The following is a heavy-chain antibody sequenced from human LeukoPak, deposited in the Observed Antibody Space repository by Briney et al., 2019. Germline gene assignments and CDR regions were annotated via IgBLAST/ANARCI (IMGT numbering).Heavy chain of an antibody. J-gene: IGHJ4*02. CDR3: ARQAAAGTTLWEFDY. CDR2: IYYSGST. V-gene: IGHV4-39*01. CDR1: GGSISSSSYY. D-gene: IGHD6-13*01. Sequence: PSETLSLTCTVSGGSISSSSYYWGWIRQPPGKGLEWIGSIYYSGSTYYNPSLKSRVTIPVDTSKNQFSLKLSSVTAADTAVYYCARQAAAGTTLWEFDYWGQGTLVTVSS.